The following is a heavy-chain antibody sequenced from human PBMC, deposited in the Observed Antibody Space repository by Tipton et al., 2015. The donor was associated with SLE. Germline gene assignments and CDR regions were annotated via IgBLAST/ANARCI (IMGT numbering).Heavy chain of an antibody. CDR1: DDSFSTYY. D-gene: IGHD4-17*01. CDR2: IYYSGST. CDR3: ARDYRDDSDEGGFDY. J-gene: IGHJ4*02. V-gene: IGHV4-59*01. Sequence: LRLSCTVSDDSFSTYYWSWIRQPPGGGLEWIGYIYYSGSTNYNPPLKSRVTISVDPTKNQFSLKLSSVTAADTAVYYCARDYRDDSDEGGFDYWGQGTLVTVSS.